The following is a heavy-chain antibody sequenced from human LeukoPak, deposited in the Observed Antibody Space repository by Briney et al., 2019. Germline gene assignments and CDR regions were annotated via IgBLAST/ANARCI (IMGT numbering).Heavy chain of an antibody. V-gene: IGHV3-48*04. J-gene: IGHJ4*02. CDR3: ARVYESFPFDY. D-gene: IGHD5/OR15-5a*01. Sequence: PGGSLRLSCAVSGFTFSSYWMSWVRQAPGKGLEWVSYISSSSSTIYYADSVKSRFTISRDNAKNSLYLQMSSLRAEDTAVYYCARVYESFPFDYWGQGTLVTVSS. CDR2: ISSSSSTI. CDR1: GFTFSSYW.